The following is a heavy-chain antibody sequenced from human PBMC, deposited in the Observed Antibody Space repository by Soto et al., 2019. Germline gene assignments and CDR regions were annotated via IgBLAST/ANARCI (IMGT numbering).Heavy chain of an antibody. D-gene: IGHD2-2*01. CDR3: ATDPSDSSPYFEH. Sequence: QVRLVESGGGVAQPGRSVRLSCAASGFTFNRYAMDWVRQAPGKGLEWVAVVSFDGNNKYYADSVRGRFTISRDNSKNTVYLQISSLRLEDTAVYYCATDPSDSSPYFEHWGQCTLVTVSS. CDR1: GFTFNRYA. CDR2: VSFDGNNK. J-gene: IGHJ4*02. V-gene: IGHV3-30*03.